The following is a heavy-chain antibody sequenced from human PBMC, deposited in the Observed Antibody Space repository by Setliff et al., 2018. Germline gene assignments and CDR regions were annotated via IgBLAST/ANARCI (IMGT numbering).Heavy chain of an antibody. CDR3: AKRGDTRTFDY. CDR2: ISARTGLT. V-gene: IGHV3-23*01. CDR1: GFTFSSYA. D-gene: IGHD5-18*01. J-gene: IGHJ4*02. Sequence: PGGSLRLSCAASGFTFSSYAMTWVRQAPGEGLEWVSGISARTGLTYYADSVKGRFTMSRDTSKNTVYLHMTSLRAEDTAMYYCAKRGDTRTFDYWGQGTLVTVSS.